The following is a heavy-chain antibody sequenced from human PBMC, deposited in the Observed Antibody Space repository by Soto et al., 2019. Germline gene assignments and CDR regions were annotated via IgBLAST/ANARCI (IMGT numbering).Heavy chain of an antibody. CDR1: GYTFTGYY. CDR3: ARNHIAALYGMDV. V-gene: IGHV1-2*04. Sequence: ASVKVSCKASGYTFTGYYMHWVRQAPGQGLEWMGWINPNSGGTNYAQKFQGWVTMTRDTSISTAYMELSRLRSDDTAVYYCARNHIAALYGMDVWGQGTTVTVSS. J-gene: IGHJ6*02. D-gene: IGHD6-6*01. CDR2: INPNSGGT.